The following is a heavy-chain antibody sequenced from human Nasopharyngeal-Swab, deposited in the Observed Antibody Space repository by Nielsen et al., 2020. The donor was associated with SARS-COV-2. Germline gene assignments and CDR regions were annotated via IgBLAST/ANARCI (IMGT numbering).Heavy chain of an antibody. J-gene: IGHJ6*03. CDR2: MNPNSGNT. CDR3: ARLIVVVPAAPNSYMDV. V-gene: IGHV1-8*01. CDR1: GYTFTSYD. D-gene: IGHD2-2*01. Sequence: ASVKVSCKASGYTFTSYDINWMRQATGQGLEWMGWMNPNSGNTGYAQKFQGRVTMTRNTSISTAYMELSSLRSEDTAVYYCARLIVVVPAAPNSYMDVWGKGTTVTVSS.